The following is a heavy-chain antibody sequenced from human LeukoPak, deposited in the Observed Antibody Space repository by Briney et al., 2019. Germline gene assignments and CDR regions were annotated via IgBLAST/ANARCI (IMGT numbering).Heavy chain of an antibody. Sequence: SVKVSCKASGGTFSSYDISGVRQAPGQGLEWMGGIIPIFGTANYAQKFQGRVTITADKSTSTAYMELSSLRSEDTAVYYCATGSGSYSFDYWGQGTLVTVSS. V-gene: IGHV1-69*06. CDR3: ATGSGSYSFDY. D-gene: IGHD3-10*01. J-gene: IGHJ4*02. CDR1: GGTFSSYD. CDR2: IIPIFGTA.